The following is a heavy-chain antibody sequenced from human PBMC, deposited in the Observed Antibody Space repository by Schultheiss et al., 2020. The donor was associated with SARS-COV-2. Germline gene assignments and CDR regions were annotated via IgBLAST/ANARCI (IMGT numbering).Heavy chain of an antibody. CDR3: AKDMGVGDDYSNYYYYGMDV. CDR1: GFTFDDYA. D-gene: IGHD4-11*01. V-gene: IGHV3-9*01. J-gene: IGHJ6*02. CDR2: ISWNSGSI. Sequence: GGSLRLSCAASGFTFDDYAMHWVRQAPGKGLEWVSGISWNSGSIGYADSVKGRFTISRDNAKNSLYLQMNSLRAEDTALYYCAKDMGVGDDYSNYYYYGMDVWGQGTTVTVSS.